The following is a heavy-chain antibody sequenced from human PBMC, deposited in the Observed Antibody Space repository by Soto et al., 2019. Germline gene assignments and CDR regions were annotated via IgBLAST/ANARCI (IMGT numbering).Heavy chain of an antibody. CDR2: ISSSSSTI. CDR3: ATLQFDPPLPATAIFDY. V-gene: IGHV3-48*01. D-gene: IGHD2-2*02. CDR1: GFTFSSYS. J-gene: IGHJ4*02. Sequence: PGGSLRLSCAASGFTFSSYSMNWVRQAPGKGLEWVSYISSSSSTIYYADSVKGRFTISRDNAKNSLYLQMNSLRAEDTAVYYCATLQFDPPLPATAIFDYWGQGTPVTVSS.